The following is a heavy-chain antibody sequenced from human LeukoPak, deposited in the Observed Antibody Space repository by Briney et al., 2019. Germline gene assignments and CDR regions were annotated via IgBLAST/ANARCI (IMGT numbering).Heavy chain of an antibody. CDR2: INTDGTTT. J-gene: IGHJ4*02. CDR3: TRDYCSGGSCSSGPGY. V-gene: IGHV3-74*01. D-gene: IGHD2-15*01. Sequence: GGSLRLSCAASGFTFSSYWMYWVRRVPGKGLVWVSRINTDGTTTNYADSVQSRFTVSRDNAKSTLYLQMNSLRAEDTAVYSCTRDYCSGGSCSSGPGYWGQGTLVTVSS. CDR1: GFTFSSYW.